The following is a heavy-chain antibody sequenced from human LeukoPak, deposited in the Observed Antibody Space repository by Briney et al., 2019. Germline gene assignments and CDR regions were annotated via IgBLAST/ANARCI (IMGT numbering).Heavy chain of an antibody. V-gene: IGHV3-30*02. CDR1: GFTFSSYG. D-gene: IGHD3-22*01. Sequence: GRSLRLSCAASGFTFSSYGMHWVRQAPGKGLEWVTFIRYDGSNKYYADSVKGRFTISRDNSKNTLYLQMNSLRAEDTAVYYCAKEWWAYYYDSSGSNYKPDYWGQGTLVTVSS. CDR3: AKEWWAYYYDSSGSNYKPDY. CDR2: IRYDGSNK. J-gene: IGHJ4*02.